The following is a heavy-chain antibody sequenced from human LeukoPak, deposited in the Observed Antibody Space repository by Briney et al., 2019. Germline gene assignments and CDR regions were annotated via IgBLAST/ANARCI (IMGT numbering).Heavy chain of an antibody. CDR3: ARGRGAASGY. J-gene: IGHJ4*02. CDR2: IASDSTI. V-gene: IGHV3-48*03. D-gene: IGHD6-13*01. Sequence: GGSLRLSCVASGFILSTSEMNWVRQAPGKGLEWVSFIASDSTIYYADSVRGRFTLSRDNAKNTLYLQMNSLRAEDTAVYYCARGRGAASGYWGQGTLVTVSS. CDR1: GFILSTSE.